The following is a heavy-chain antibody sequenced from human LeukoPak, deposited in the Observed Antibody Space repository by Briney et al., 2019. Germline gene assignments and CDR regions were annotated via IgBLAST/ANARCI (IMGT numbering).Heavy chain of an antibody. V-gene: IGHV4-39*07. CDR3: ARVTGYRIEDYFDY. CDR2: IYYSGST. Sequence: SETLSITCTVSGGSISSSSYYLGWIRQPPGKCLEWIGSIYYSGSTYYNPSLKSRVTISVDTSKNQFSLKLRSVTAADTAVYYCARVTGYRIEDYFDYWGQGTLVTVSS. D-gene: IGHD6-13*01. J-gene: IGHJ4*02. CDR1: GGSISSSSYY.